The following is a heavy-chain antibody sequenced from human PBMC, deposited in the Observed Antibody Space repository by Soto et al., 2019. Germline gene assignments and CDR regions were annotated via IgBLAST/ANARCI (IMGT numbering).Heavy chain of an antibody. CDR2: IYPGDSDT. CDR1: GYSFSTYW. D-gene: IGHD6-13*01. Sequence: ELQLVQSGAEVKKPGESLKISCKGSGYSFSTYWIAWVRQMPGKGLEWMGIIYPGDSDTRYSPSFQGQVTISADKSIGTAYLQWSSLKAADTAIYYCARHAAPGTGVWDNWFDPWGQGTLVTVSS. J-gene: IGHJ5*02. V-gene: IGHV5-51*01. CDR3: ARHAAPGTGVWDNWFDP.